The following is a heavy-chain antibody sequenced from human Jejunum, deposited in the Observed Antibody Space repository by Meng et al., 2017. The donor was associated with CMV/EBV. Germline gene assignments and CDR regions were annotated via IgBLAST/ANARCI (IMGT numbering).Heavy chain of an antibody. J-gene: IGHJ4*02. CDR3: ARSSGYWSPDY. D-gene: IGHD2-8*02. CDR1: GASISIHYY. Sequence: AVSGASISIHYYWSWVRQPPGKGLEWIGEISHSGTTKYTPSLKSRVTISMDRTNNHFSLRVTSVTAADTGVYFCARSSGYWSPDYWGQGTLVTVSS. CDR2: ISHSGTT. V-gene: IGHV4-4*01.